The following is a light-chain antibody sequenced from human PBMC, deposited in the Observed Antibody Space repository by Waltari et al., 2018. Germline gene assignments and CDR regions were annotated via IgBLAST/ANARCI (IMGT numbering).Light chain of an antibody. J-gene: IGKJ1*01. Sequence: EIVLTQSPGTLSLSPGERAILSCRASQSVSGGYVAWYQQKPGQAPRVLNYTTSARATGIPDRFSGSGSGTAFTLTISRLEPEDSAVYYCQTFGDSRTFGQGTKVEI. CDR1: QSVSGGY. V-gene: IGKV3-20*01. CDR2: TTS. CDR3: QTFGDSRT.